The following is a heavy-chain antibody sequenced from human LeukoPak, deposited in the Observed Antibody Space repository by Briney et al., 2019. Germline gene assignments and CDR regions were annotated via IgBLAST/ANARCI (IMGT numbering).Heavy chain of an antibody. V-gene: IGHV1-18*01. CDR3: ARSPIGVVVPAATSDYWYFDL. CDR1: GYTFTSYG. D-gene: IGHD2-2*01. Sequence: GASVTVSCKASGYTFTSYGISWVRQAPGQGLEWMGWISAYNGNTNYAQKLQGRVTMTTDTSTSTAYMELRSLRSDDTAVYYCARSPIGVVVPAATSDYWYFDLWGRGTLVTVSS. J-gene: IGHJ2*01. CDR2: ISAYNGNT.